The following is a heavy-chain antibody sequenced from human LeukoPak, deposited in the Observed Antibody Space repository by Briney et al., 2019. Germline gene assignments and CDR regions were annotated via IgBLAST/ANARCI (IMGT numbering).Heavy chain of an antibody. CDR1: GFTFDDYS. CDR2: ITWDGGST. J-gene: IGHJ4*02. CDR3: AKDGKNYFDY. V-gene: IGHV3-43D*03. Sequence: PGGSLRLSCAASGFTFDDYSMHWVRQAPGKGLEWVSLITWDGGSTYYADSVKGRFTISRDNSKNSLYLQMNSLGADDTALYYCAKDGKNYFDYWGQGTLVTVSS.